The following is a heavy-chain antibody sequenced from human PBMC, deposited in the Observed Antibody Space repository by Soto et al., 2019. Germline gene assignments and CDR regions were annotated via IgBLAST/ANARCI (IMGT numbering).Heavy chain of an antibody. V-gene: IGHV3-66*01. CDR2: IYSGGST. CDR3: ASSPAGSWSGPPHDAFDI. D-gene: IGHD3-3*01. CDR1: GFTVSSNY. Sequence: GGSLRLSCAASGFTVSSNYMSWVRQAPGKGLEWVSVIYSGGSTYYADSVKGRFTISRDNSKNTLYLQMNSLRAEDTAVYYCASSPAGSWSGPPHDAFDIWGQGTMVTVSS. J-gene: IGHJ3*02.